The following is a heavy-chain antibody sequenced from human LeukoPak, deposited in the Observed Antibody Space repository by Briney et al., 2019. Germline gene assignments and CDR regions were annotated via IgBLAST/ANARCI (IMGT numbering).Heavy chain of an antibody. Sequence: GGSLRLSCASSGFTFSSYWMSWVRQAPGKGLEWVAVISYDGSNKYYADSVKGRFTISRDNSKNTLYLQMNSLRAEDTAVYYCARDGPAAMQNWGQGTLVTVSS. CDR3: ARDGPAAMQN. J-gene: IGHJ4*02. CDR1: GFTFSSYW. D-gene: IGHD2-2*01. CDR2: ISYDGSNK. V-gene: IGHV3-30-3*01.